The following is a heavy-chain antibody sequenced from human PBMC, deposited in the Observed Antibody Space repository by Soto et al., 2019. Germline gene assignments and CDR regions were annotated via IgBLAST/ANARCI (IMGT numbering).Heavy chain of an antibody. J-gene: IGHJ6*02. D-gene: IGHD4-17*01. CDR3: AKTFDYGDYVSDLPGYYYSGMDV. V-gene: IGHV3-23*01. CDR2: ISGSGGST. Sequence: PGGSLRLSCAASVFTFSSYAMSWVRQAPGKGLEWVSAISGSGGSTYYADSVKGRFTISRDNSKNTLYLQMNSLRAEDTAVYYCAKTFDYGDYVSDLPGYYYSGMDVWGQGTTVTVSS. CDR1: VFTFSSYA.